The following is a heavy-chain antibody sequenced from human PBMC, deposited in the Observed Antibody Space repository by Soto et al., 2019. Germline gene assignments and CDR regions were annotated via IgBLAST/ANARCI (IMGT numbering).Heavy chain of an antibody. CDR2: IYYSGST. Sequence: SETLSLTCTVSGGSISSGGYYWSWIRQHPGKGLEWIGYIYYSGSTYYNPSLKSRVTISVDTSKNQFSLKLSSATAADTAVYYCARRGYSYGYHYYYYGMDVWGQGTTVTVSS. V-gene: IGHV4-31*03. J-gene: IGHJ6*02. CDR3: ARRGYSYGYHYYYYGMDV. CDR1: GGSISSGGYY. D-gene: IGHD5-18*01.